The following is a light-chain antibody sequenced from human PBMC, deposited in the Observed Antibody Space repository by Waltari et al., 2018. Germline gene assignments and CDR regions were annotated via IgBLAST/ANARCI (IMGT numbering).Light chain of an antibody. CDR1: SSTIGGTL. V-gene: IGLV1-44*01. CDR2: NNN. CDR3: GSWDDSLNGRV. J-gene: IGLJ3*02. Sequence: QSVVTHPPSTSATPGQRVTLSCSGSSSTIGGTLLHLYQQFPGMATKLLIYNNNQRPSGVPDRFSGSKSGTLASLAISGLQSEDEATYYCGSWDDSLNGRVFGGGTKVTVL.